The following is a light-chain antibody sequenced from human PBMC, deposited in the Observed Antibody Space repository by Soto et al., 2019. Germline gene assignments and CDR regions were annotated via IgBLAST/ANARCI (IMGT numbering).Light chain of an antibody. CDR1: SSDVGGYNF. V-gene: IGLV2-14*03. J-gene: IGLJ1*01. CDR2: DVS. Sequence: SVLTQPASVSGSPGQSITISCTGTSSDVGGYNFVSWYQLYPGKAPKLMIYDVSDRPSGASIRFSGSKSGNTASLTISGLQAEDEADYYCSSYTASSTLYVFGTGTKVT. CDR3: SSYTASSTLYV.